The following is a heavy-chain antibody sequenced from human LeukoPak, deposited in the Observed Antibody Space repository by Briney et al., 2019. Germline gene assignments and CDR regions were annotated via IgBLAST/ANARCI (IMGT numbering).Heavy chain of an antibody. CDR1: GFTFSSYA. Sequence: RSGGSLRLSCAASGFTFSSYAMSWVRQAPGKGQEWVSGISGSGDNTYYADSVKGRFTISRDNSKNTLYVQVNSLGTEDTAAYYCAKGSYYDSSGSFYFDYWGQGTLVTVSS. D-gene: IGHD3-22*01. CDR3: AKGSYYDSSGSFYFDY. CDR2: ISGSGDNT. J-gene: IGHJ4*02. V-gene: IGHV3-23*01.